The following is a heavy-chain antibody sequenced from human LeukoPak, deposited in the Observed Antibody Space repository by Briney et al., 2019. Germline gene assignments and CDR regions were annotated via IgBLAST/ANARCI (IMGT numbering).Heavy chain of an antibody. J-gene: IGHJ4*02. V-gene: IGHV3-23*01. CDR2: ISGSGGST. CDR1: GFTFSSYA. D-gene: IGHD2-2*01. Sequence: GGSLRLSCAASGFTFSSYAMSWVRQAPGKGLEWVSAISGSGGSTYYADSVKGRFTISRDNTKNTLYLQMNRLRAEDTAVYYCAKQGAVVPAARFDYWGQGTLVTVSS. CDR3: AKQGAVVPAARFDY.